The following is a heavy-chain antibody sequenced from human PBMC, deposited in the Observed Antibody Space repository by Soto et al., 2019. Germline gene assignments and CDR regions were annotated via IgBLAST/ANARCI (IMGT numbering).Heavy chain of an antibody. V-gene: IGHV3-74*01. CDR1: GFTFSNYW. CDR2: INSDGSST. CDR3: ATGTNWFDP. Sequence: PGGSLRLSCEASGFTFSNYWMHWVRQAPGKGLVWVSRINSDGSSTSYADSVKDRFTISRDNAKNTLFLQMNSLRAEDTALYYCATGTNWFDPWGQGTTVTVSS. J-gene: IGHJ5*01.